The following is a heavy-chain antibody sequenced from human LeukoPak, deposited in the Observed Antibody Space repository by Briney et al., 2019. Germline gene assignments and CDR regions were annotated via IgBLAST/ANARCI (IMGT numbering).Heavy chain of an antibody. CDR1: GYTFSNYG. J-gene: IGHJ4*02. D-gene: IGHD5-24*01. CDR2: IRGDNGNT. Sequence: ASVKVSCKASGYTFSNYGISWVRQAPGQGLEWVGWIRGDNGNTNYAQKLQGRVTMTTDTSTSTAYMELRSLGSDETAVYYCARLYLPATRFDYWGQGTLVTVSS. CDR3: ARLYLPATRFDY. V-gene: IGHV1-18*01.